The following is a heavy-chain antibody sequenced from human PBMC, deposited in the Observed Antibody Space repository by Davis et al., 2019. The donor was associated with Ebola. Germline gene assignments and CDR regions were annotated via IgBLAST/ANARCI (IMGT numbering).Heavy chain of an antibody. Sequence: GSLRLSCAVYGGSFSGYYWSWIRQPPGKGLEWIGEINHSGSTNYNPSLKSRVTISVETSKNQFSLKLSSVTAADTAVYYCARGMGYGGLDPWGQGTLVTVSS. CDR1: GGSFSGYY. D-gene: IGHD4-23*01. CDR2: INHSGST. V-gene: IGHV4-34*01. CDR3: ARGMGYGGLDP. J-gene: IGHJ5*02.